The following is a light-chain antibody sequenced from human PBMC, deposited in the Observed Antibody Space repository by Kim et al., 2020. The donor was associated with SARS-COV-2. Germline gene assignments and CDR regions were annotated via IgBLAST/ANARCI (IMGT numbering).Light chain of an antibody. CDR1: QSVRSSN. CDR2: GAS. Sequence: SPGERATLSCRASQSVRSSNLAWYQQKAGQAPRLLIDGASSRATGIPDRFSGSGSGTDFTLTISRLEPEDFAVYYCQQYGSSPRTFGQGTKVEIK. CDR3: QQYGSSPRT. J-gene: IGKJ1*01. V-gene: IGKV3-20*01.